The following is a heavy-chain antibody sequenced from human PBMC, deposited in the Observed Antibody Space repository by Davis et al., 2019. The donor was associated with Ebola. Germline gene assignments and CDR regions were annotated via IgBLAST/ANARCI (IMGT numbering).Heavy chain of an antibody. CDR2: IKQDGSEK. CDR1: GFNFRSYG. CDR3: ARDGIGYYPGDY. J-gene: IGHJ4*02. Sequence: GGSLRLSCAASGFNFRSYGMHWVRQAPGKGLEWVANIKQDGSEKYYVDSVKGRFTISRDNSKSTLYVQMNSLRVEDTAVYYCARDGIGYYPGDYWGRGSLVTVSS. V-gene: IGHV3-7*01. D-gene: IGHD1-26*01.